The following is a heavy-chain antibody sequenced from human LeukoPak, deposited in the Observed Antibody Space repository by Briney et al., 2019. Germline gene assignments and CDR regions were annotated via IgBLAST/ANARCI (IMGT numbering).Heavy chain of an antibody. CDR1: GGSISSYY. Sequence: SETLSLTCTVSGGSISSYYWSWIRQPPGKGLEWIGYIYYSGSTNYNPSLKSRVTISVDTSKNQFSLKLSSVTAADTAVYYCARQRYYGPPYAFDIWGQGTMVTVSS. CDR2: IYYSGST. CDR3: ARQRYYGPPYAFDI. J-gene: IGHJ3*02. D-gene: IGHD3-10*01. V-gene: IGHV4-59*08.